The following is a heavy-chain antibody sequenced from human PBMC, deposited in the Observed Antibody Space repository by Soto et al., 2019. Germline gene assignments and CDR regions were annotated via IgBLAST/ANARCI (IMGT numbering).Heavy chain of an antibody. V-gene: IGHV1-69*01. Sequence: QVQLVQSGAEVKKPGSSVKVSCKASGGTFSSYAISWVRQAPGQGLEWMGGIIPIFGTANYAQKFQGRVTITADESTSTAYMELSSMRSEDTGVYYCAESNTEYYYDSSGAAFDPWGQGTLVTVSS. CDR1: GGTFSSYA. J-gene: IGHJ5*02. D-gene: IGHD3-22*01. CDR3: AESNTEYYYDSSGAAFDP. CDR2: IIPIFGTA.